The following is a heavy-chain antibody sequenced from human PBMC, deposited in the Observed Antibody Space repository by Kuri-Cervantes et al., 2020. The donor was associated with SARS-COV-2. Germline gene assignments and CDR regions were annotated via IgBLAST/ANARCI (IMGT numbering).Heavy chain of an antibody. CDR1: GDSFSSGSY. D-gene: IGHD2-8*01. Sequence: SETLSLTCVVSGDSFSSGSYWGWIRQPPGKGLEWIGSIYYSGSTYYNPSLKSRVTISVDTSKNQFSLKLSSVTAADTAVYYCARGLMVYAYYFDYWGQGTLVTVSS. J-gene: IGHJ4*02. V-gene: IGHV4-38-2*01. CDR2: IYYSGST. CDR3: ARGLMVYAYYFDY.